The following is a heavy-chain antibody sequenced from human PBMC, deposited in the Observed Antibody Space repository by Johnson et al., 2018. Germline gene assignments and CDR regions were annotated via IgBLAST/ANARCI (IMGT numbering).Heavy chain of an antibody. CDR2: IGTAGDT. CDR1: GFTFSSYD. Sequence: VQLVQSGGGLVQPGGSXRLSCAASGFTFSSYDMHWVRQATGKGLEWVSAIGTAGDTYYPGSVKGRFTIARDNPKNTLYLQMNSLRAEDTAVYYCARDEGDAFDIWGQGTMVTVSS. V-gene: IGHV3-13*01. CDR3: ARDEGDAFDI. J-gene: IGHJ3*02.